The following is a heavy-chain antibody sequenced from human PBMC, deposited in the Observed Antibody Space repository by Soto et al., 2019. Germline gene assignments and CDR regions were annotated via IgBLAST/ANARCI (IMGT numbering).Heavy chain of an antibody. CDR3: ARADPRITIFGVVIHNNWFDP. CDR1: GGSFSGYY. V-gene: IGHV4-34*01. J-gene: IGHJ5*02. D-gene: IGHD3-3*01. Sequence: PSETLSLTCAVYGGSFSGYYWSWIRQPPGKGLEWIGEINHSGSTNYNPSLKSRVTISVDTSKNQFSLKLSSVTAADTAVYYCARADPRITIFGVVIHNNWFDPRGRRTLDPGSA. CDR2: INHSGST.